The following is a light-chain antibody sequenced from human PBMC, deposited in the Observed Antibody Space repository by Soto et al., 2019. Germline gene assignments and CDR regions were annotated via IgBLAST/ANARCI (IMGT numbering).Light chain of an antibody. J-gene: IGKJ1*01. V-gene: IGKV1-5*01. CDR1: QSISSW. Sequence: DIQMTQSPSTLSASVGDRVTITCRASQSISSWLAWYQQKPGKAPKLLIYDASNLESGVPSRFSGSGSGTDFTLTISSLQPEDFATYYCQQSYSTVTFGQGTKVDIK. CDR2: DAS. CDR3: QQSYSTVT.